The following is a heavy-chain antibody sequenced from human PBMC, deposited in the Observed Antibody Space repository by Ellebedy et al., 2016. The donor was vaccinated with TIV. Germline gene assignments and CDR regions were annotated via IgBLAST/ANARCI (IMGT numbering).Heavy chain of an antibody. CDR2: ISDDGGNE. CDR3: ARDSTNHYFDY. V-gene: IGHV3-30*02. Sequence: GESLKISCTASGFTLSRYGIHWVRQAPGKGLEWVAFISDDGGNEEYADAVKGRFTISRDNSKNTLHLQMSSLRAEDTAVYYCARDSTNHYFDYWGQGTLVTVSS. CDR1: GFTLSRYG. J-gene: IGHJ4*02.